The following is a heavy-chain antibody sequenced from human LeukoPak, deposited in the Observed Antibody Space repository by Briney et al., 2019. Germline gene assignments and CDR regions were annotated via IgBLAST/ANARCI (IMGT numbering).Heavy chain of an antibody. CDR2: INHSGST. D-gene: IGHD3-22*01. Sequence: SVTLSLTCAVYGGSFSGYYWSWIRQPPGKGLEWIGEINHSGSTNYNPSLKSRVTISVDTSKNQFSLKLSSVTAADTAVYYCARDRLDRYYDSSGYYGDYYYMDVWGKGTTVTISS. CDR3: ARDRLDRYYDSSGYYGDYYYMDV. J-gene: IGHJ6*03. V-gene: IGHV4-34*01. CDR1: GGSFSGYY.